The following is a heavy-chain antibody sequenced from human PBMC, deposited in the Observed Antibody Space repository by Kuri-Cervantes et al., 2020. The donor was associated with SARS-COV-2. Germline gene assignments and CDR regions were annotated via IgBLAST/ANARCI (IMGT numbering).Heavy chain of an antibody. Sequence: SVKVSCRASGGTFSTYGFTWVRQAPGQGLEWMGGIIPFFGTPNYAPKFEGRVTITADESTSTAYMELSSLRFEDTAVYYCARERILWFGEPTHFDYWGLGTLVTVSS. J-gene: IGHJ4*02. CDR3: ARERILWFGEPTHFDY. CDR2: IIPFFGTP. CDR1: GGTFSTYG. D-gene: IGHD3-10*01. V-gene: IGHV1-69*13.